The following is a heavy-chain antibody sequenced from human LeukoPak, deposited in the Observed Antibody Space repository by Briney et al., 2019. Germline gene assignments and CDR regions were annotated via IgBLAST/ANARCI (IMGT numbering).Heavy chain of an antibody. J-gene: IGHJ4*02. CDR2: ISTSSYFI. D-gene: IGHD3-10*01. V-gene: IGHV3-21*01. CDR1: GVTFSSYS. Sequence: GGSLRLSCAASGVTFSSYSMNWVRQAPGKGLEWVSSISTSSYFIYYADSVKGRFTISRDNAKNSLFLQMNSLTAEDTAVYYCEPTYYYGSGILNWGQGTLVTVSS. CDR3: EPTYYYGSGILN.